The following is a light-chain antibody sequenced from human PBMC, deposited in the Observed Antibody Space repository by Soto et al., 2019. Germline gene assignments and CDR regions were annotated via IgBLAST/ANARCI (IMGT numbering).Light chain of an antibody. J-gene: IGLJ1*01. V-gene: IGLV1-40*01. CDR2: GNN. CDR1: GSNIGAGYD. Sequence: QSVLTQPPSVSGAPGQRVTISCTGSGSNIGAGYDVHWYQQLPGTAPKLLIYGNNNRPSGVPDRFSGSKSGTSASLAITGLQAGDEADYYCQSYDSSLRALXVFGTASKVP. CDR3: QSYDSSLRALXV.